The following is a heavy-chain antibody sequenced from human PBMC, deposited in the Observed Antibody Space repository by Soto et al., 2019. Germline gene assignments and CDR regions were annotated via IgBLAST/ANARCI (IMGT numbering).Heavy chain of an antibody. V-gene: IGHV3-23*01. D-gene: IGHD3-3*01. CDR2: ISGSGGST. CDR3: AKAVNDFWSGPSAFDI. J-gene: IGHJ3*02. CDR1: GFTFSSYA. Sequence: EVQLLESGGGLVQPGGSLRLSCAASGFTFSSYAMSWVRQAPGKGLEWVSAISGSGGSTYYADSVKGRFTISRDNSKNTLYLQMNSLRAEDTAVYYCAKAVNDFWSGPSAFDIWGQGTMVTVSS.